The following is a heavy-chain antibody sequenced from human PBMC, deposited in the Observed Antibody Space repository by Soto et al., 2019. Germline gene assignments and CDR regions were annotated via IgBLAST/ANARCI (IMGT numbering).Heavy chain of an antibody. CDR3: ARIGIVGTIDY. D-gene: IGHD1-26*01. J-gene: IGHJ4*02. CDR2: IYYSGST. Sequence: QLQLQESGPGLVKPSETLSLTCTVSGGSISSSSYYWGWIRQPPGKGLEWIGSIYYSGSTYYNPSLKSRVTISVDTSKNQFSLKLSSVTAADTAVYYCARIGIVGTIDYWGQGTLVTVSS. V-gene: IGHV4-39*01. CDR1: GGSISSSSYY.